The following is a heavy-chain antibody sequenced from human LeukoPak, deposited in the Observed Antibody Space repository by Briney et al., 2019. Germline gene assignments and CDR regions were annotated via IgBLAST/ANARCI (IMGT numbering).Heavy chain of an antibody. J-gene: IGHJ4*02. CDR2: IDPSDSYT. Sequence: GESLKISCKGSGYSFTSYWISWVRQMPGKGLEWMGRIDPSDSYTNYSPSFQGHATISADKSISTAYLQWSSLKASDTAMYYCARHEPEHFSYGDYGLGYWGQGTLVTVSS. CDR1: GYSFTSYW. CDR3: ARHEPEHFSYGDYGLGY. V-gene: IGHV5-10-1*01. D-gene: IGHD4-17*01.